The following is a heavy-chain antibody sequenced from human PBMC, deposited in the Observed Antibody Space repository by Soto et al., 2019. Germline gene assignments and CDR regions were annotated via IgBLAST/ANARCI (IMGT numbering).Heavy chain of an antibody. CDR3: ARDTSKLVGATALFDY. J-gene: IGHJ4*02. D-gene: IGHD1-26*01. CDR1: GYTFTGYY. CDR2: INPNSGGT. V-gene: IGHV1-2*02. Sequence: ASVKVSCKASGYTFTGYYMHWVRQAPGQGLEWMGWINPNSGGTNYAQKFQGRVTMTRDTSISTAYMELSRLRSDDTAVYYCARDTSKLVGATALFDYWGQGTLVTVSS.